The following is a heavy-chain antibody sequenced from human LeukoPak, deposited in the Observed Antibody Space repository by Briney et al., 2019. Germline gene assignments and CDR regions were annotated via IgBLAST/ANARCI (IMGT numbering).Heavy chain of an antibody. CDR3: ARDRGGDHCFDY. CDR1: GGSINNYY. D-gene: IGHD2-21*02. V-gene: IGHV4-59*01. CDR2: IYYSGST. Sequence: SETLSLTCTVSGGSINNYYWSWIRQPPGKGLEWIGYIYYSGSTNYNPSLKSRVTISVDTSKNQSSLNLSSVTAADTAVYYCARDRGGDHCFDYWGQGTLVTVSS. J-gene: IGHJ4*02.